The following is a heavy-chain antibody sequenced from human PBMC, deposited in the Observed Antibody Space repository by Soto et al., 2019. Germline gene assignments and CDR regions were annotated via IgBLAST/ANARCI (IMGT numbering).Heavy chain of an antibody. CDR1: GFTFSNYW. CDR3: ARDPRNFDYRTFGY. D-gene: IGHD3-16*01. J-gene: IGHJ4*02. CDR2: IKQDGSER. V-gene: IGHV3-7*01. Sequence: GGSLRLSCVASGFTFSNYWMSWVRQTPGKGLEWVANIKQDGSERYYVDSVKGRFTISRDNYKNSLYLQMNSLRAEDTAVYYCARDPRNFDYRTFGYWGQGTLVTVSS.